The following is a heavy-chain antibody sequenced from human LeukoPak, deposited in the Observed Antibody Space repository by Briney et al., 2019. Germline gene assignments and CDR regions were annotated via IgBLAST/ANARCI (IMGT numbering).Heavy chain of an antibody. CDR3: VRAIRPMGMSTNFDF. CDR1: GFTFSSYG. V-gene: IGHV3-23*01. Sequence: GGSLRLSCVASGFTFSSYGMGWVRQPQGKGLEWVSIISGSGDQTFYADLVKGRFTISRDISENTIYLQMNSLRIDDTAMYYCVRAIRPMGMSTNFDFWGQGSLVTVSS. CDR2: ISGSGDQT. J-gene: IGHJ4*02. D-gene: IGHD2-2*01.